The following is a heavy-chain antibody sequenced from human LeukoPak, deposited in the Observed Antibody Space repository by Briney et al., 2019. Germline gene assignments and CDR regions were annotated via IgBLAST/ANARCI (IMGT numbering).Heavy chain of an antibody. CDR3: ARRTSAAGQFDP. D-gene: IGHD6-13*01. Sequence: GASVKVSRKASGYTFTGYYMHWVRQAPGQGLEWMGWINPNSGGTNYAQKFQGRVTMTRDTSISTAYMELSRLRSDDTAVYYCARRTSAAGQFDPWGQGTLVTVSS. CDR2: INPNSGGT. CDR1: GYTFTGYY. J-gene: IGHJ5*02. V-gene: IGHV1-2*02.